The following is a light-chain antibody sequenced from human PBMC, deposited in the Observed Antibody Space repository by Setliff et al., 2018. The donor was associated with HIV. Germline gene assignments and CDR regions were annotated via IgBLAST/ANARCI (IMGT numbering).Light chain of an antibody. Sequence: SALTQPASVSGSPGQSITISCTGTSSDVGGYNYVSWYQQNPGKAPKLMISEVSNRPSGVSNRFSGPKSGNTASLTISGLQTEDEADYYCSSYTRSRTYVFGTGTKSPS. CDR1: SSDVGGYNY. J-gene: IGLJ1*01. V-gene: IGLV2-14*01. CDR2: EVS. CDR3: SSYTRSRTYV.